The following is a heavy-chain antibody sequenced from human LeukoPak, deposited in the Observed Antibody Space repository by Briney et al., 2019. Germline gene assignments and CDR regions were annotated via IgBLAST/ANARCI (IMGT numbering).Heavy chain of an antibody. V-gene: IGHV3-15*01. CDR3: TTGVAGNFDY. CDR2: IKSKTDGGTT. D-gene: IGHD6-19*01. Sequence: GGSLRLSCAASGFTVSSNYMSWVRQAPGKGLEWVGRIKSKTDGGTTDYAAPVEGRFTISRDDSKNTLYLQMNSLKTEDTAVYYCTTGVAGNFDYWGQGTLVTVSS. CDR1: GFTVSSNY. J-gene: IGHJ4*02.